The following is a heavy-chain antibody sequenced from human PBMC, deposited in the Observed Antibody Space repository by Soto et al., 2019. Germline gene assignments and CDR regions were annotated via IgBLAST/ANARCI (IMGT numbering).Heavy chain of an antibody. Sequence: QVTLKESGPVLVKPTETLTLTCTVSGFSVSNARRGVSWIRQPPGKALEWLAHIFSNDEKSYSTSLKSRLTISKDTSKSQVVLTMTNMDPVDTATYYCARIQSAYYDFWSGYFNNLYYFDYWGQGTLVTVSS. D-gene: IGHD3-3*01. CDR2: IFSNDEK. V-gene: IGHV2-26*01. CDR1: GFSVSNARRG. CDR3: ARIQSAYYDFWSGYFNNLYYFDY. J-gene: IGHJ4*02.